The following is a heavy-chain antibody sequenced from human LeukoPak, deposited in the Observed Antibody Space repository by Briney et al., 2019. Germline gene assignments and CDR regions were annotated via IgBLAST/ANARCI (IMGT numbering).Heavy chain of an antibody. D-gene: IGHD6-13*01. J-gene: IGHJ6*02. CDR1: GGSISSYY. CDR3: ARDGSSWYTNYYYGMDV. Sequence: SETLSLTCTVSGGSISSYYWSWIRQPAEKGREWVGRIYSSGSTNYNPSLKSRVTISVGTSKNQFSLKLSSVTAAGTAWYYCARDGSSWYTNYYYGMDVWGQGTTVTVSS. CDR2: IYSSGST. V-gene: IGHV4-4*07.